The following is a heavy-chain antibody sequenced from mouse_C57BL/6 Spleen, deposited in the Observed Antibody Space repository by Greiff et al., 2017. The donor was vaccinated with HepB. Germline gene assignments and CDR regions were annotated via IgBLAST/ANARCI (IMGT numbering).Heavy chain of an antibody. CDR1: GYTFTSYW. D-gene: IGHD1-1*01. CDR3: ARSDYYGSSFVDY. J-gene: IGHJ2*01. Sequence: QVQLQQSGAELAKPGASVKLSCKASGYTFTSYWMHWVKQRPGQGLEWIGYINPSSGYTKYNQKFKDKATLTADKSSSTAYMQLSSLTYDDSSVYYCARSDYYGSSFVDYWGQGTTLTVSS. CDR2: INPSSGYT. V-gene: IGHV1-7*01.